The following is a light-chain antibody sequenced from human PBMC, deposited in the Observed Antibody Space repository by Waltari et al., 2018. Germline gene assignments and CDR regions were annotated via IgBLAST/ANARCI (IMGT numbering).Light chain of an antibody. CDR2: DAS. J-gene: IGKJ2*01. Sequence: IVLTQSPATLSLSPGGRATLSCRASQTVRTYLAWYQQKPGQAPRLLIFDASSRATGIPAKFSGSGSGTDFTLTVSNLEPEDFAIYYCQQRSNWPYTFGQGTRVEIK. CDR1: QTVRTY. V-gene: IGKV3-11*01. CDR3: QQRSNWPYT.